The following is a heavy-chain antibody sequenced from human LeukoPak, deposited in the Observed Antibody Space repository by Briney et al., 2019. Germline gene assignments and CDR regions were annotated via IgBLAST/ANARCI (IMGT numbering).Heavy chain of an antibody. D-gene: IGHD3-22*01. J-gene: IGHJ4*02. Sequence: PGGSLRLSCAASGFTSSNAWMSWVRQAPGKGLDWVGRIKSKTDGGTTDYAAPVKGRFTISRDDSKNTLYLQMNSLKTEDTAVYYCTTDKFPYYDSSGSNHIDYWGQGTLVTVSS. CDR3: TTDKFPYYDSSGSNHIDY. CDR2: IKSKTDGGTT. V-gene: IGHV3-15*01. CDR1: GFTSSNAW.